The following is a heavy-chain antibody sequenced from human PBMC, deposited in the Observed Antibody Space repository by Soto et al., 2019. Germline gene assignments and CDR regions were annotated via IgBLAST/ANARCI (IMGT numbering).Heavy chain of an antibody. CDR1: GYTFTGYY. CDR3: ARGANYYYYGMDV. J-gene: IGHJ6*02. V-gene: IGHV1-2*04. D-gene: IGHD5-12*01. Sequence: SVKVSCKASGYTFTGYYMHWVRQAPGQGLEWMGWINPNSGGTNYAQKFQGWVTMTRDTSISTAYMELSRLRSDDTAVYYCARGANYYYYGMDVWGQGTTVTVSS. CDR2: INPNSGGT.